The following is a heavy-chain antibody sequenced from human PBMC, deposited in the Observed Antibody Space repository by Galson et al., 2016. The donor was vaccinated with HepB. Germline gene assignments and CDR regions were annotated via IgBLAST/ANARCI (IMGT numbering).Heavy chain of an antibody. D-gene: IGHD3-10*01. V-gene: IGHV2-5*02. Sequence: PALVKPTQTLTLTCTFSGFSLSTSGMGVGWIRQPPGKAPEWLALIYWDDYERYSPSLKSRLTITRDTSENQVVLTMSNMVPVDTATYYCGHITTELRGGLKRRRDACFDYWGQGAQVTVSS. J-gene: IGHJ4*02. CDR2: IYWDDYE. CDR1: GFSLSTSGMG. CDR3: GHITTELRGGLKRRRDACFDY.